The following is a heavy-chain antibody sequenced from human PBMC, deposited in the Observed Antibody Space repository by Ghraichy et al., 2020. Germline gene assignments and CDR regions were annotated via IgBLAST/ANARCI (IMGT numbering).Heavy chain of an antibody. CDR2: IYYSGSA. J-gene: IGHJ5*02. CDR1: GGSIRAGGHS. CDR3: AREGDWGRNYFDP. Sequence: SETLSLTCTVSGGSIRAGGHSWSWIRQAPGKGLEWIGYIYYSGSAYYNPFLKSRVTISVDRSKNQFSLELRSVTAADTAVYYCAREGDWGRNYFDPWGQGALVTVSS. D-gene: IGHD1-7*01. V-gene: IGHV4-30-2*01.